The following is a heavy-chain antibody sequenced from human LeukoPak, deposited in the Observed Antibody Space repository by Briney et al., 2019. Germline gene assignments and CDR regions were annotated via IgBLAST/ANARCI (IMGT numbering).Heavy chain of an antibody. CDR1: GGSISSYY. V-gene: IGHV4-4*07. Sequence: SETLSLTCTVSGGSISSYYWSWIRQPAGKGLEWIGRIYTSGTTHYNPSLKSRVTMSVDTSKNQFPLNLSSVTAADTAVYYCARFSSIAAAFDYWGLGTLVTVSS. CDR3: ARFSSIAAAFDY. J-gene: IGHJ4*02. D-gene: IGHD6-13*01. CDR2: IYTSGTT.